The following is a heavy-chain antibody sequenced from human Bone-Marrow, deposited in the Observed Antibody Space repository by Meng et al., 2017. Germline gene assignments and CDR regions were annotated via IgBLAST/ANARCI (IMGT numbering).Heavy chain of an antibody. CDR1: GGSISSSSYH. J-gene: IGHJ4*02. CDR2: IYYSGST. CDR3: ARVGDTYYDILTGTPFDY. V-gene: IGHV4-39*07. D-gene: IGHD3-9*01. Sequence: SETLSLTCTVSGGSISSSSYHWGWIRQPPGKGLEWIGSIYYSGSTYYNPSLKSRVTISVDTSKNQFSLKLSSVTAADTAVYYCARVGDTYYDILTGTPFDYWGQGTLVTVSS.